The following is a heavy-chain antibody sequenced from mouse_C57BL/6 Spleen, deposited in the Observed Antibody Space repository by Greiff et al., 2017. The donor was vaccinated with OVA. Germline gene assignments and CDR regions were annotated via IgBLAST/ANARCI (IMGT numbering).Heavy chain of an antibody. Sequence: DVKLVESGPELVKPGASVKIPCKASGYTFTDYNMDWVKQSHGKSLEWIGDINPNNGGTIYNQKFKGKATLPVDKSSSPAYIELRSLTSEDTAVNYCARWGDYYGSSEYYYAMDYWGQGTSVTVSS. V-gene: IGHV1-18*01. D-gene: IGHD1-1*01. CDR2: INPNNGGT. CDR1: GYTFTDYN. J-gene: IGHJ4*01. CDR3: ARWGDYYGSSEYYYAMDY.